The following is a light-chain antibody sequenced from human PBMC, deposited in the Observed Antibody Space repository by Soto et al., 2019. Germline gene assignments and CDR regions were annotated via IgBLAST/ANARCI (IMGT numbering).Light chain of an antibody. Sequence: VMTQSPATLSLSPGERATVSCRPSQSVSSKLVWYQQKPGQAPRFLIYGASTRATGIPARFRGSGSGTEFTLTIDSLQSEDIAVYYCQQYKNWPPLTFGGGTKVDI. CDR2: GAS. CDR1: QSVSSK. V-gene: IGKV3-15*01. J-gene: IGKJ4*01. CDR3: QQYKNWPPLT.